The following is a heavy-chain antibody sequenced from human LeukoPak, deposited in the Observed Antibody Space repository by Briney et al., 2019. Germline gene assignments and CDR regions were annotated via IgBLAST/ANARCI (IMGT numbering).Heavy chain of an antibody. CDR3: ARVTNSSSWWGGYYYYYMDV. CDR1: GFTFSSYW. D-gene: IGHD6-13*01. Sequence: GGSLRLSCAASGFTFSSYWMSWVRQAPGKGLEWVANIKQDGSEKYYVDSVKGRFTISRDNAKNSLYLQMNSLRAEDTAVYYCARVTNSSSWWGGYYYYYMDVWGKGTTVTISS. CDR2: IKQDGSEK. V-gene: IGHV3-7*01. J-gene: IGHJ6*03.